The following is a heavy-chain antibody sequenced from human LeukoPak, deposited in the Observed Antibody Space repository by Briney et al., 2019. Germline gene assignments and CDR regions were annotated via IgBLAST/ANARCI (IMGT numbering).Heavy chain of an antibody. CDR1: GFTFTSHG. D-gene: IGHD6-19*01. CDR3: AKGYQWLVDY. J-gene: IGHJ4*02. V-gene: IGHV3-30*02. CDR2: IRYDESNK. Sequence: GGSLRLSCAASGFTFTSHGMHWVRQAPGKGLEWVAFIRYDESNKYYADSVKGRFTISRDISKNTLYLQMNSLRAEDTAVYYCAKGYQWLVDYWGQGTLVTVSS.